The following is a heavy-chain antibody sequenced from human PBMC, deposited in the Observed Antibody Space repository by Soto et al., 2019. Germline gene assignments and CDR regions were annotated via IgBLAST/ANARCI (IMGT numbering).Heavy chain of an antibody. Sequence: ASVKVSCKASGGTFSSYAISWVRQAPGQGLEWMGGIIPIFGTANYAQKFQGRVTITADESTSTAYMELSSLRSEDTAVYYCARASQWLVQGFYYYYGMDVWGQGTTVTVS. J-gene: IGHJ6*02. CDR3: ARASQWLVQGFYYYYGMDV. V-gene: IGHV1-69*13. CDR2: IIPIFGTA. CDR1: GGTFSSYA. D-gene: IGHD6-19*01.